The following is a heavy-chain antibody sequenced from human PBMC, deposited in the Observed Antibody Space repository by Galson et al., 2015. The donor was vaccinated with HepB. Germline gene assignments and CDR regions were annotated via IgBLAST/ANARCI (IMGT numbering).Heavy chain of an antibody. D-gene: IGHD2-15*01. CDR3: AKDGDISGRADAFDV. J-gene: IGHJ3*01. CDR1: GFTFSRNA. V-gene: IGHV3-23*01. CDR2: ISGSGVGT. Sequence: SLRLSCAASGFTFSRNAMSWVRQAPGKGLEWVSGISGSGVGTYYADSVKGRFTISRDNSKNTLYLQMSSLRVEDTAVYYCAKDGDISGRADAFDVWGQGTMVTVSS.